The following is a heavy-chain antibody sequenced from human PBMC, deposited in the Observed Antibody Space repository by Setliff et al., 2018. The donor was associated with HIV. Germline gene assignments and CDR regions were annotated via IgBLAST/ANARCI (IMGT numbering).Heavy chain of an antibody. CDR3: ARVATGPESFDI. CDR2: VDYNGRT. J-gene: IGHJ3*02. V-gene: IGHV4-59*01. Sequence: PSETLSLTCSVSGASISSYYWSWIRQPPGKGLEWIGYVDYNGRTDYNPSLKSRVTISLDTSKNQVSLKLSSVTAADTAVYYCARVATGPESFDIWGQGTMVTVSS. CDR1: GASISSYY. D-gene: IGHD3-9*01.